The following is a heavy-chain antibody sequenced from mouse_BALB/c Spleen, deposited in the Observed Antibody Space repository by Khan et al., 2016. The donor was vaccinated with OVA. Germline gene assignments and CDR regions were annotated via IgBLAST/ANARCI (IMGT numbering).Heavy chain of an antibody. Sequence: VQLKQSGPGLVKPSQSLSLTCSVTGYTITSGYYWNWIRQFPGNKLEWMGYISYDGSNNYNPSLKNRISITRDTSKNQFFLKLNSVTTEDTATYDCARGIYYGSAMDYWGQGTSVTVSS. CDR3: ARGIYYGSAMDY. CDR2: ISYDGSN. J-gene: IGHJ4*01. V-gene: IGHV3-6*02. CDR1: GYTITSGYY. D-gene: IGHD2-1*01.